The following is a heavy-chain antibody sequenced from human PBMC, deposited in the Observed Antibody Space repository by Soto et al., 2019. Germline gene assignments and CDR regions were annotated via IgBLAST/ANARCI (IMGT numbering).Heavy chain of an antibody. V-gene: IGHV4-59*01. Sequence: QVQLQESGPGLVKPSETLSLTCTVSGGSISSYYWSWIRQPPGKGLEWIGYIYYSGSTNYNPSLKSRVTTSVDTSKNQFSLKLSPVTAADTAVYYCARLYGMDVWGQGTTVTVSS. CDR3: ARLYGMDV. CDR2: IYYSGST. CDR1: GGSISSYY. J-gene: IGHJ6*02.